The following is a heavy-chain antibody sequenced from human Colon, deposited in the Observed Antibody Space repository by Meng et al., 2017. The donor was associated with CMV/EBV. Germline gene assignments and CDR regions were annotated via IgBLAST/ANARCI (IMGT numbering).Heavy chain of an antibody. D-gene: IGHD2-15*01. CDR2: IYDSGST. Sequence: SETLSLTCTVSGGSISSYYWTWIRQPPGKGLEWIGFIYDSGSTNYNPSLKSRVTISLDSSKNQFSLTLNSVTAADTAVYYCAREGRRGTSLPPYFHYYGVDVWGQGTTVTVSS. J-gene: IGHJ6*02. CDR1: GGSISSYY. V-gene: IGHV4-59*01. CDR3: AREGRRGTSLPPYFHYYGVDV.